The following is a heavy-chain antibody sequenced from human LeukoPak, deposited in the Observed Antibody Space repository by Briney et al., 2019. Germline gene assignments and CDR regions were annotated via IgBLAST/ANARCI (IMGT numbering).Heavy chain of an antibody. CDR3: AQGYLSGWYPY. Sequence: AGGSLRLSCAVSGFIVSSFGMSWVRQAPGKGLEWISAISVDGESAYYADSVKGRFIISRDNSKNTLYLQLSSLRAEDTAVYYCAQGYLSGWYPYWGLGSLVSVSS. V-gene: IGHV3-23*01. D-gene: IGHD6-19*01. CDR1: GFIVSSFG. CDR2: ISVDGESA. J-gene: IGHJ4*02.